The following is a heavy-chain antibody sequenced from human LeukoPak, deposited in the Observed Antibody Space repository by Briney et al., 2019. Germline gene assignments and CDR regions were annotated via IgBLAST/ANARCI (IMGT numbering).Heavy chain of an antibody. D-gene: IGHD6-13*01. CDR3: ASLGGAADAFDI. V-gene: IGHV1-46*01. J-gene: IGHJ3*02. Sequence: GASVKVSCKASGYTFTSYYMHWVRQAPGQGLEWMGIINPSGGSTSYAQKFQGRVTMTRDMSTSTVYMELSRLRSDDTAVYYCASLGGAADAFDIWGQGTMVTVSS. CDR1: GYTFTSYY. CDR2: INPSGGST.